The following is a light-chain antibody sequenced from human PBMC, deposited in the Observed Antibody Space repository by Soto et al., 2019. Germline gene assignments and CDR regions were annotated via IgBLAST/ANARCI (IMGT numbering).Light chain of an antibody. CDR1: QDISDY. Sequence: DIQLTQSPSFLSASVGDRVTITCRASQDISDYLAWYQQRPGKAPKLLIYAASTLQSGVPSRFSGSGSGTEFTLTISSLQPEDFAVYYCQQYGDSPVTFGQGTKVEIK. V-gene: IGKV1-9*01. CDR2: AAS. CDR3: QQYGDSPVT. J-gene: IGKJ1*01.